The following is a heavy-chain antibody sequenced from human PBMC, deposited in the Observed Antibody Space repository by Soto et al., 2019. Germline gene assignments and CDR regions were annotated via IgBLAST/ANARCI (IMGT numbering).Heavy chain of an antibody. Sequence: VEPSCKASGGRFSSYAISWVRQAPGQGLEWMGGIIPIFGTANYAQKFQGRVTITADESTSTAYMELSSLRSEDTAVYYCARSYSRGYSYGGDYWGQGTLVTVS. J-gene: IGHJ4*02. D-gene: IGHD5-18*01. CDR2: IIPIFGTA. CDR3: ARSYSRGYSYGGDY. CDR1: GGRFSSYA. V-gene: IGHV1-69*01.